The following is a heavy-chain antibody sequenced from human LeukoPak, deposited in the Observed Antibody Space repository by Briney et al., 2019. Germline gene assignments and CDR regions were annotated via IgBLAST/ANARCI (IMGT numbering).Heavy chain of an antibody. V-gene: IGHV3-33*08. Sequence: GRSLRLSCAASGFTFSSYAMHWVRQAPGKGLEWVAVIWYDGSNKYYADSVKGRFTISRDNSKNTLYLQMNSLRAEDTAVYYCARDIIRGVHNGMDVWGQGTTVTVSS. J-gene: IGHJ6*02. CDR1: GFTFSSYA. CDR2: IWYDGSNK. CDR3: ARDIIRGVHNGMDV. D-gene: IGHD3-10*01.